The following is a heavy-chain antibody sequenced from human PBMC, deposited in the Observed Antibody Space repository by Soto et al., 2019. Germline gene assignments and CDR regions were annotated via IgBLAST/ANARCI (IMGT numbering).Heavy chain of an antibody. J-gene: IGHJ5*02. D-gene: IGHD5-12*01. V-gene: IGHV4-30-4*01. CDR2: IYYSGST. CDR3: ARGDGYNSWFDP. CDR1: GGSISSGDYY. Sequence: QVQLQESGPGLVKPSQTLSLTCTVSGGSISSGDYYWRWIRQPPGKGLEWIGYIYYSGSTYYNPSLKSRFTISVDTSKNQFSLKLSSVTAADTAVYYCARGDGYNSWFDPWGQGTLVTVSS.